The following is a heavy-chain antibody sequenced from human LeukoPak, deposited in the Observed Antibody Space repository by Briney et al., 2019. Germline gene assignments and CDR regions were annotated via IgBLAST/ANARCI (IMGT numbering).Heavy chain of an antibody. CDR3: ARDGQTTVDLDAFDI. Sequence: GGSLRLSCAASGFTFSSNAMHWVRQAPGKGLEWVAVISYDGSNKYYADSVKGRFTISRDNSKKTLYLQMNTLRPDDTAVYYCARDGQTTVDLDAFDIWGQGTMVTVSS. J-gene: IGHJ3*02. CDR2: ISYDGSNK. D-gene: IGHD1-1*01. V-gene: IGHV3-30*04. CDR1: GFTFSSNA.